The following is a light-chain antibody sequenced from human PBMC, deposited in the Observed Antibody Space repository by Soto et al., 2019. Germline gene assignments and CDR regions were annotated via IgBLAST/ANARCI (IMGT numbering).Light chain of an antibody. V-gene: IGKV1-5*01. CDR1: QSIGRF. J-gene: IGKJ1*01. CDR3: QQCYMGWT. Sequence: DIQMTQSPSTLSASVGDRVTITCRASQSIGRFLAWYQHQPGKAPKLLIYDASTLESGVPSRFSGTGSGTEFTFSITSLQREDFVTYYCQQCYMGWTFGQGTKVDI. CDR2: DAS.